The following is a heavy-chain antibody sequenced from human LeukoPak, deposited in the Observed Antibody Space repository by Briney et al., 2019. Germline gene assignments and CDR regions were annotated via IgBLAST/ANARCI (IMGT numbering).Heavy chain of an antibody. V-gene: IGHV3-48*03. J-gene: IGHJ4*02. D-gene: IGHD1-1*01. CDR1: GFTFSSYE. CDR2: INSGGSAL. Sequence: GGSLRLSCAASGFTFSSYEMNWVRQAPGKGLEWVSYINSGGSALYYADSVKGRFTISRDNAKNSLYLQMNSLRAEDTAVYYCARIHNLGILAHFDYWGQGTLVTVSS. CDR3: ARIHNLGILAHFDY.